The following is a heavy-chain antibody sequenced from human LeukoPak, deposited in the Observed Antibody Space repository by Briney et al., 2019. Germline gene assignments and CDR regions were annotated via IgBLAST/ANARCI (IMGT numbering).Heavy chain of an antibody. CDR1: GFTFSSYW. CDR3: ARGRNVFVS. D-gene: IGHD3-10*02. Sequence: GGSLRLSCAASGFTFSSYWMHWVRQAPGKGLVWVSRIDSDGSGTVYADSVMGRFTISRDNVKNTLYLQMNSLRAEDTAVYYCARGRNVFVSWGQGTLVTVSS. CDR2: IDSDGSGT. J-gene: IGHJ4*02. V-gene: IGHV3-74*01.